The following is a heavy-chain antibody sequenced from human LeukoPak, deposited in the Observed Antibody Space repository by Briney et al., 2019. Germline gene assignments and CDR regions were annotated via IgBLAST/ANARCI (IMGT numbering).Heavy chain of an antibody. CDR1: GGTFSSYA. CDR2: IIPIFGTA. J-gene: IGHJ5*02. D-gene: IGHD3-22*01. Sequence: SVKVSCKASGGTFSSYAISWVRQAPGQGLEWMGGIIPIFGTANYAQKFQGRVTITADKSTSTAYMELSSLRSEDTAVYYCARERAQVVAEGWFDPWGQGTLVTVSS. V-gene: IGHV1-69*06. CDR3: ARERAQVVAEGWFDP.